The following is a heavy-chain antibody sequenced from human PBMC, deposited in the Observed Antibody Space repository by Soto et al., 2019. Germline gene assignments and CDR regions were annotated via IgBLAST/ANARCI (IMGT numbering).Heavy chain of an antibody. Sequence: PGESLKISCKGSGYSFTSYWIGWVRQMPGKGLEWMGIIYPGDSDTRYSPSFQGQVTISADKSISTAYLQWSSLKASDTAMYYCARSSDTLHCSSTSWYVWFDPLGQGTLVTVSA. D-gene: IGHD2-2*01. CDR1: GYSFTSYW. J-gene: IGHJ5*02. CDR2: IYPGDSDT. CDR3: ARSSDTLHCSSTSWYVWFDP. V-gene: IGHV5-51*01.